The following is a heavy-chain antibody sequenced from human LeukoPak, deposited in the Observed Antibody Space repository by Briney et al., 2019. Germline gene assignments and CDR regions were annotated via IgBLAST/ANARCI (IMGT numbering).Heavy chain of an antibody. V-gene: IGHV3-21*01. CDR1: AFTFSNYN. CDR2: ISGSSQYI. Sequence: GGSLRLSCAASAFTFSNYNMNWVRQAPGKGLEWVSSISGSSQYIYYADSVKGRFTVSRDNAKNSVYLQMNSLRAEDTAVYYCARVGEAFYMDVWGKGTTVTVSS. D-gene: IGHD3-10*01. CDR3: ARVGEAFYMDV. J-gene: IGHJ6*03.